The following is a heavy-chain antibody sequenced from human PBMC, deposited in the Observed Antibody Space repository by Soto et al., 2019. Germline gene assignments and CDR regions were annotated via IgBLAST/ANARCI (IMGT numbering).Heavy chain of an antibody. CDR1: GFTFSSYD. J-gene: IGHJ6*02. CDR3: ARAPRDGANFYYYYGMDV. CDR2: IGTAGDT. Sequence: GGSLRLSCAASGFTFSSYDMHWVRQATGKGLEWVSAIGTAGDTYYPGSVKGRFTISRENAKNSLYLQMNSLRAEDTAVYYCARAPRDGANFYYYYGMDVWGQGTTVTVSS. D-gene: IGHD3-10*01. V-gene: IGHV3-13*01.